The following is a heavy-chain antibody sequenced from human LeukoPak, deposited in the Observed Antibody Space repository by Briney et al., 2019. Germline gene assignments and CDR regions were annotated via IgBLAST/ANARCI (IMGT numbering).Heavy chain of an antibody. D-gene: IGHD3-9*01. J-gene: IGHJ3*02. CDR3: ARDGDPYYDILTGYYGAFDI. V-gene: IGHV4-59*13. Sequence: SETLSLTCNVSGDSIRHYYWSWLRQPPRKGLEWIGFIDDSGSTNYNPSLKSRVTISGDTSKKQFSLKLSSVTAADTAVYYCARDGDPYYDILTGYYGAFDIWGQGTMVTVSS. CDR2: IDDSGST. CDR1: GDSIRHYY.